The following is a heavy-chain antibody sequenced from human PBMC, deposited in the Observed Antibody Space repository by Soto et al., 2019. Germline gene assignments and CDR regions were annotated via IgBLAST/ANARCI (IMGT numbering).Heavy chain of an antibody. D-gene: IGHD2-2*01. CDR2: IYSGGTT. CDR1: GFTIRNNY. Sequence: DVHLVESGGGLVQPGGSLRLSCAASGFTIRNNYMSWGRLPPGKGLEWVSVIYSGGTTMHADSVRGRFTISRDTSKNILYRDMNSLRVEDTATYFCARAAYQTDYFDSWGQGTLVTVSS. J-gene: IGHJ4*02. CDR3: ARAAYQTDYFDS. V-gene: IGHV3-66*01.